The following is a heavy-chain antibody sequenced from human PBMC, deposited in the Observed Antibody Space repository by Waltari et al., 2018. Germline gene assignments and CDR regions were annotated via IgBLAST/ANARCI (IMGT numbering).Heavy chain of an antibody. CDR3: ARLRIAARRDLDY. D-gene: IGHD6-6*01. CDR2: IIPIFGTA. Sequence: QVQLQQWGAGLLKPGSSVKVSCKASGGTFSSYAISWVRQAPGQGLEWMGGIIPIFGTANYAQKFQGRVTITADESTSTAYMELSSLRSEDTAVYYCARLRIAARRDLDYWGQGTLVTVSS. CDR1: GGTFSSYA. V-gene: IGHV1-69*01. J-gene: IGHJ4*02.